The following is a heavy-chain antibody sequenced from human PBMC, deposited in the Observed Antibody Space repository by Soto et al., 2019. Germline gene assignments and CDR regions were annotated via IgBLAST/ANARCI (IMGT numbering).Heavy chain of an antibody. CDR1: GFTFSSYA. CDR2: ISYDGSNK. J-gene: IGHJ4*02. D-gene: IGHD3-22*01. CDR3: ARAQYYYDSSGYYCFDF. V-gene: IGHV3-30-3*01. Sequence: QVQLVESGGGVVQPGRSLRLSCAASGFTFSSYAMHWVRQAPGKGLEWVAVISYDGSNKYYADSVKGRFTISRDNSKNTLYLQMNSVRAEDTAVYYCARAQYYYDSSGYYCFDFWGQGTLVTVSS.